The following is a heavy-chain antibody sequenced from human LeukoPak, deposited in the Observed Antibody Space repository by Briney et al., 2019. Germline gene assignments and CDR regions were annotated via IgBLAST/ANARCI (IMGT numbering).Heavy chain of an antibody. Sequence: GASVTLSCTVSGYTFTSYGISWVRQAPGQGLEWMGWISAYNGNTNDAQKLQGRVTMTTDTYTSIAYMELRSLRSDDTAVYYCARPRKGDYFDYWGQGTLVTVS. CDR2: ISAYNGNT. CDR3: ARPRKGDYFDY. J-gene: IGHJ4*02. V-gene: IGHV1-18*01. CDR1: GYTFTSYG.